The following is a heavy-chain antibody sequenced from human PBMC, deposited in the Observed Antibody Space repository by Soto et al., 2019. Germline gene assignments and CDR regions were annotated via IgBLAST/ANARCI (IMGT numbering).Heavy chain of an antibody. D-gene: IGHD2-8*02. V-gene: IGHV3-23*01. CDR3: SKATATGGGAFDI. CDR1: RFACRRDV. J-gene: IGHJ3*02. Sequence: PGGPLRLSCAASRFACRRDVISWVHQAPGKGLECVSTILVGRSTHYPDSVKGRFTISRDMAKDTVCLQMNSLTAGDTAVYDCSKATATGGGAFDICGQGTMVTVSS. CDR2: ILVGRST.